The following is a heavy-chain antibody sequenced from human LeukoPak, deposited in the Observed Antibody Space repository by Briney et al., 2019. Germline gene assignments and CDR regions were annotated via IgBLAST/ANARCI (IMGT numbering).Heavy chain of an antibody. V-gene: IGHV3-7*01. CDR1: GFTFSSYW. D-gene: IGHD5-24*01. Sequence: GGSLRLSCAASGFTFSSYWMSWVRQAPGKGLEWVANIKQDGSEKYYVDSVKGRFTISRDNAKNSLYLQMNSLRAEDTAVYYCARDSKRWLQSVHYFDYWGQGTLVTVSS. CDR3: ARDSKRWLQSVHYFDY. CDR2: IKQDGSEK. J-gene: IGHJ4*02.